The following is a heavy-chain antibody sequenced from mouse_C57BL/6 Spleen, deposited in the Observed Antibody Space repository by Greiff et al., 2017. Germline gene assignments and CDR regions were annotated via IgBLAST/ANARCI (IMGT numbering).Heavy chain of an antibody. CDR3: ARGGRGAMDY. J-gene: IGHJ4*01. Sequence: QVQLQQPGAELVMPGASVKLSCKASGYTFTSYWMHWVKQRPGQGLEWIGEIDPSDSYTNYNQKFKGKSTLTVDKSSSTAYMQLSSLTSEDSAVYYCARGGRGAMDYWGQGTSVTGSS. CDR1: GYTFTSYW. CDR2: IDPSDSYT. V-gene: IGHV1-69*01. D-gene: IGHD3-3*01.